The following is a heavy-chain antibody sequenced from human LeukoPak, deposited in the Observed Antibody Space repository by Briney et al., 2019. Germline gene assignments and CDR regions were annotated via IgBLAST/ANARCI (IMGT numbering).Heavy chain of an antibody. CDR3: ASGTITMIRGITYHYYGLDV. J-gene: IGHJ6*02. CDR2: ISGYSGDT. CDR1: GYTFTSYG. D-gene: IGHD3-10*01. Sequence: ASVKVSCKASGYTFTSYGISWVRQAPGQGLEWMGWISGYSGDTNYVQKFQGRVTMTTDKSTNTADMELRSLRSDDTAVYYCASGTITMIRGITYHYYGLDVWGQGTTVTVSS. V-gene: IGHV1-18*01.